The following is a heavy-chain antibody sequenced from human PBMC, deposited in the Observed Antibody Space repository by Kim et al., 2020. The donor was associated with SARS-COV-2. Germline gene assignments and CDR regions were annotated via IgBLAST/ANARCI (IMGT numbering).Heavy chain of an antibody. CDR3: ARDYDMVQGVTAPLPALYYYYGMDV. J-gene: IGHJ6*02. D-gene: IGHD3-10*01. Sequence: GGSLRLSCAASGFTFSSYAMHWVRQAPGKGLEWVAVISYDGSNKYYVDSVKGRFTISRDNSKNTLYLQMNSLRAEDTAVYYCARDYDMVQGVTAPLPALYYYYGMDVWGQGTTVTVSS. V-gene: IGHV3-30*04. CDR2: ISYDGSNK. CDR1: GFTFSSYA.